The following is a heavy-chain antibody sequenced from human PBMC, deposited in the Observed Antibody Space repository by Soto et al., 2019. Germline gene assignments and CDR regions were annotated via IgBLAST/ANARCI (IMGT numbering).Heavy chain of an antibody. CDR1: GGTFNNYA. CDR2: IIPIIGTA. J-gene: IGHJ4*02. D-gene: IGHD3-10*01. V-gene: IGHV1-69*01. Sequence: QVQLVQSGAEVKKPGSSVKVSCKASGGTFNNYAISWVRQAPGQGLEWMGGIIPIIGTADYAHKFQGRLAISADESTGNTFMELSSLRSEDTALYYCARGGVDFGATSAFDYWGQGTLVTVSS. CDR3: ARGGVDFGATSAFDY.